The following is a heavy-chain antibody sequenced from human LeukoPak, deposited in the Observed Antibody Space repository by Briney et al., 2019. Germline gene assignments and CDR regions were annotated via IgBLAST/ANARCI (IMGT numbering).Heavy chain of an antibody. V-gene: IGHV3-30*18. Sequence: PGGSLRLSCAASGFTFSSYGMHWVRQAPGKGMEWVAVISYDGSNKYYADSVKGRFTISRDNSKNTLYLQMNSLRAEDTAVYYCAKRPGDNWNYDPDYWGQGTLVTVSS. CDR3: AKRPGDNWNYDPDY. J-gene: IGHJ4*02. CDR1: GFTFSSYG. CDR2: ISYDGSNK. D-gene: IGHD1-7*01.